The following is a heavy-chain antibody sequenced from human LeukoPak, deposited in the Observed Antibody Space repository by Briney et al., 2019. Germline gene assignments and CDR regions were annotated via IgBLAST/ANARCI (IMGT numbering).Heavy chain of an antibody. CDR1: GGTFSSYA. J-gene: IGHJ4*02. CDR3: AREGMATTNFDY. D-gene: IGHD5-24*01. V-gene: IGHV1-69*04. Sequence: SVKVSCKASGGTFSSYAISWVRQAPGQGLEWMGRIIPILGIANYAQKFQGRVTITADKSTSTAYMELSSLRSEDTAVYYCAREGMATTNFDYWGQGTLVIVSS. CDR2: IIPILGIA.